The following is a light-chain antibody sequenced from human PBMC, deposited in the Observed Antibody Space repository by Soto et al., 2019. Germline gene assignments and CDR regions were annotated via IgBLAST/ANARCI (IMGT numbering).Light chain of an antibody. CDR1: QSVSSSY. V-gene: IGKV3-20*01. J-gene: IGKJ3*01. CDR3: QQYGSSLFT. Sequence: EIVLTQSPGTLSLTRGERATLSCRASQSVSSSYLAWYQQKPGQAPSLLIYGASSRATGIPDRFSGSGSGTDFTLTISRLEPEDFAVYYCQQYGSSLFTFGPGTKVDIK. CDR2: GAS.